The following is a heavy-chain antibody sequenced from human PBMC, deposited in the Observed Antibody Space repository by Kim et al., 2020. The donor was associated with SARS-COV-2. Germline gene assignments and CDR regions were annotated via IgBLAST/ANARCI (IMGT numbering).Heavy chain of an antibody. D-gene: IGHD6-6*01. J-gene: IGHJ6*02. Sequence: SETLSLTCAVSGYSISSSNWWGWIRQPPGKGLEWIGYIYYSGSTYYNPSLKSRVTMSVDTSKNQFSLKLSSVTAVDTAVYYCARMVGQLVGYYYGMDVWGQGTTVTVSS. V-gene: IGHV4-28*01. CDR3: ARMVGQLVGYYYGMDV. CDR2: IYYSGST. CDR1: GYSISSSNW.